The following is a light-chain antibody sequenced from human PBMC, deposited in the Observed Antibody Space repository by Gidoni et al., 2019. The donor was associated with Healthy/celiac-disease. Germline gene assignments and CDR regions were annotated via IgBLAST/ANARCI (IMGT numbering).Light chain of an antibody. J-gene: IGKJ4*01. CDR2: AAS. V-gene: IGKV1-6*01. CDR3: LQDYNYPRT. Sequence: RSPSSLSASVGDRVTITCRASQGIRNDLGWYQQKPGKAPKLLIYAASSLQSGVPSRFSVSGSGTDFTLTSSSLQPEDFATYYCLQDYNYPRTFGGGTKVEIK. CDR1: QGIRND.